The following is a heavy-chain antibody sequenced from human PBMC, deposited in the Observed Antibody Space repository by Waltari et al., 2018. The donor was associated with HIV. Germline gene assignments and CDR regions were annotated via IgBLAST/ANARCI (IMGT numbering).Heavy chain of an antibody. V-gene: IGHV4-4*02. Sequence: QVQLQESGPGLVKPSGTLSLTCAVSGGSISSSNWWSWVRQPPGKGLEWIGEIYHSGSTNYNPSLKRRVTIAGDKSKTQFSLRLSSVTAADTAVYYCARDPPSYYDSSGETWGQGTLVTVSS. CDR2: IYHSGST. D-gene: IGHD3-22*01. J-gene: IGHJ5*02. CDR1: GGSISSSNW. CDR3: ARDPPSYYDSSGET.